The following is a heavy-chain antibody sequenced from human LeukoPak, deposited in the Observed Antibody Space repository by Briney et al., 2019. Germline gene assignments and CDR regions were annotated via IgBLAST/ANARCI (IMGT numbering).Heavy chain of an antibody. Sequence: SVKVSCKASGGTFTSYAISWVRQAPGQGREWMGGIIPIFGTANYAQKFQGRVTITADESTSTAYMELSSLRSEDTAVYYCARDTYYYGSGSYYNSAYWGQGTLVTVSS. D-gene: IGHD3-10*01. CDR2: IIPIFGTA. V-gene: IGHV1-69*13. CDR1: GGTFTSYA. CDR3: ARDTYYYGSGSYYNSAY. J-gene: IGHJ4*02.